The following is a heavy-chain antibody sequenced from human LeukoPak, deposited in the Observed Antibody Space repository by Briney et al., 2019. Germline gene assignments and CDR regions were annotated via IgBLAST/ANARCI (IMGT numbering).Heavy chain of an antibody. Sequence: GGSLRLSCAASGFTFSGYAMSWVRQAPGKGLEWVSAISGSGGSTYYADSVKGRFTISRDNSKNTLYLQMNSLRAGDTAVYYCAKGWGYCSSTSCYGTFDYWGQGTLVTVSS. J-gene: IGHJ4*02. CDR1: GFTFSGYA. CDR3: AKGWGYCSSTSCYGTFDY. D-gene: IGHD2-2*01. V-gene: IGHV3-23*01. CDR2: ISGSGGST.